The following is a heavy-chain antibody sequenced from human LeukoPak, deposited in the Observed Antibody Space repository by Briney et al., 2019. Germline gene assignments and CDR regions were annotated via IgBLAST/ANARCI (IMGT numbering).Heavy chain of an antibody. CDR3: ARYYGGKGDY. CDR2: IYPSDSDT. CDR1: GYSFTTNW. D-gene: IGHD4-23*01. J-gene: IGHJ4*02. V-gene: IGHV5-51*01. Sequence: TGESLKISCKGSGYSFTTNWIGWVRQMPGKGLEWMGIIYPSDSDTRYSPSFQGQVTISADKSINTAYVQWSSLKASDTAMYYCARYYGGKGDYWGQGTLVTVSS.